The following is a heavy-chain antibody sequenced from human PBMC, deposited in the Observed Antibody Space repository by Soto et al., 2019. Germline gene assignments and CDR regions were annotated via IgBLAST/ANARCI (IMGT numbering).Heavy chain of an antibody. CDR1: GFTFTIFA. J-gene: IGHJ1*01. D-gene: IGHD7-27*01. V-gene: IGHV3-23*01. CDR3: AKEVSLGSTVDLGF. Sequence: GGSLRLSCAASGFTFTIFAMSWVRQSPGKGLEWVSTISGSGGSTYYADAVKGRFTISRDNSMGTLYLQMKSLRVEDTAIYYCAKEVSLGSTVDLGFWGQGTLVTVSS. CDR2: ISGSGGST.